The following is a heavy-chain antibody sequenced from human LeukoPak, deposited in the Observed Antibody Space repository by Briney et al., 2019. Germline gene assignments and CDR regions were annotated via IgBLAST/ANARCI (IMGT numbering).Heavy chain of an antibody. Sequence: GGSLRLSCAASGFTFSNAWMSWVRQAPGKGLEWVGRIKSKTDGGTTDYAAPVKGRFTISRDDSKNTLYLQMNSLKTEDTAVYYCTTDFSYSSSSAAYYFDYWGQGTLVTVSS. J-gene: IGHJ4*02. CDR1: GFTFSNAW. CDR2: IKSKTDGGTT. D-gene: IGHD6-6*01. V-gene: IGHV3-15*01. CDR3: TTDFSYSSSSAAYYFDY.